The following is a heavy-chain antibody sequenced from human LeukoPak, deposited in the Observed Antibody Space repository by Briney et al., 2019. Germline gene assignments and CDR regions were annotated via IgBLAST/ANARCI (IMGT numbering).Heavy chain of an antibody. J-gene: IGHJ6*02. V-gene: IGHV3-23*01. CDR1: GFTFSSYA. Sequence: GGSLRLSCAASGFTFSSYAMSWVRQAPGKGLEWVSAISGSGGSTYYADSVKGRFTISRDNSKNTLYLQMNSLRAEDTAVYYYAKFGAAHSYYYYYGMDVWGQGTTVTVSS. CDR2: ISGSGGST. D-gene: IGHD3-10*01. CDR3: AKFGAAHSYYYYYGMDV.